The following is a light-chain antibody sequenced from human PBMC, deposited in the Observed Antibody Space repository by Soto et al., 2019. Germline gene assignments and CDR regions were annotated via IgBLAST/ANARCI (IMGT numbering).Light chain of an antibody. V-gene: IGKV3-15*01. CDR1: QSVSSN. CDR3: QQYNNWPGT. J-gene: IGKJ1*01. Sequence: EIVMTQSPATLSGSPGERATLSCRASQSVSSNLAWYQQKPGQAPRLLIYGASTRATGIPARFSGSGSGTEFTLTISSLQSEDFAVYYCQQYNNWPGTFGQGTKVDIK. CDR2: GAS.